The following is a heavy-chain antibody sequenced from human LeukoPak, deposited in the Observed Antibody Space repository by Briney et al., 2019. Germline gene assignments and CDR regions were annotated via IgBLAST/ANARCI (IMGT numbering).Heavy chain of an antibody. J-gene: IGHJ6*03. CDR1: GGSVSSSDYY. V-gene: IGHV4-39*07. Sequence: SETLSLTCTVSGGSVSSSDYYWGWTRQPPGKRLEWIGSIYYSGSTYYSPSLKSRVTISVDTSKNQFSLQLSAVTAAATAVYYRARNSQFPYRLFYMDVWGKGATVTLSS. CDR3: ARNSQFPYRLFYMDV. CDR2: IYYSGST. D-gene: IGHD3-16*01.